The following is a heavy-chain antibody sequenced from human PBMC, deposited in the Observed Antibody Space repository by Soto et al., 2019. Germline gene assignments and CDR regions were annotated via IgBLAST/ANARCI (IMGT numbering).Heavy chain of an antibody. Sequence: QVQLQESGPGLVKPSQTLSLTCTVSGGSISSGDYYWSWIRQPPGKGLEWIGYIYYSGSTYYNPSLKGRVTISVYTATNQFSLKLSSVTAADTAVYYCARDHYVYDILTGYGYYYGMDVWGQGTTVTVSS. D-gene: IGHD3-9*01. V-gene: IGHV4-30-4*01. J-gene: IGHJ6*02. CDR2: IYYSGST. CDR3: ARDHYVYDILTGYGYYYGMDV. CDR1: GGSISSGDYY.